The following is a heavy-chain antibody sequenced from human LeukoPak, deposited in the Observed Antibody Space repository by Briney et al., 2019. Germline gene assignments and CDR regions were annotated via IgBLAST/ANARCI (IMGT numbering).Heavy chain of an antibody. CDR1: GFTFSTYW. J-gene: IGHJ4*02. Sequence: GGSLRLSCAASGFTFSTYWMGWVRQAPGKGLEWVAKIKPDGSEKDHVDSVKGRFTISRDNAKNSLYLQLNSLRAEDTAVYYCWTTSKKFDYWGQGTLVTVSS. CDR2: IKPDGSEK. V-gene: IGHV3-7*01. D-gene: IGHD1-1*01. CDR3: WTTSKKFDY.